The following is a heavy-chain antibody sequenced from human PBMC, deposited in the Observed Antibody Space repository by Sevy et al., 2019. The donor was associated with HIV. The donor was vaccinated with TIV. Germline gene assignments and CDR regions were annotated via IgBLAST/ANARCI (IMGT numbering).Heavy chain of an antibody. CDR1: GFTFSTYT. D-gene: IGHD1-1*01. J-gene: IGHJ5*02. Sequence: GGSLRLSCTASGFTFSTYTLTWVRQAPGKGLEWVSSITPDDTHYADSVRGRFSVSRDNSMNTLYLQMDSLTVDDTAVYYCARDAQTWRGPWDWTSGADRWGQGTLVTVSS. CDR3: ARDAQTWRGPWDWTSGADR. CDR2: ITPDDT. V-gene: IGHV3-23*01.